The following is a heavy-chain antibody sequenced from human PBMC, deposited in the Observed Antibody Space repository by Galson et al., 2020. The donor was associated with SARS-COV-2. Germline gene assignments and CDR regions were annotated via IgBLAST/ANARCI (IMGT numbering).Heavy chain of an antibody. J-gene: IGHJ6*02. CDR1: GFDFSLHG. CDR2: ISYDGSDE. D-gene: IGHD1-26*01. V-gene: IGHV3-30*18. Sequence: GGSLRLSCVASGFDFSLHGMHWVRQAPGKGLEWVSLISYDGSDEYYVDSVKGRFTISRDNSKNTLYLQMNSLRAEDTADYYCANTKKPYRGSPPDYYYYGMDVWGQGTTVTVSS. CDR3: ANTKKPYRGSPPDYYYYGMDV.